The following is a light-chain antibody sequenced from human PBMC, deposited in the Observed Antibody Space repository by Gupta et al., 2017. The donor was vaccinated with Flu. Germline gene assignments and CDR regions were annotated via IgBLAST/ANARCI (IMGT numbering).Light chain of an antibody. Sequence: EIVLTQSPGTLSLSPGERAILSCRASQSVSSSYLAWYQQKPGQAPRLLIYGASSRATGIPDRFSGSGSGTDFTLTISRLEPEEFALYYCQQYGSSPPITFGQGTRLEIK. V-gene: IGKV3-20*01. CDR3: QQYGSSPPIT. CDR1: QSVSSSY. CDR2: GAS. J-gene: IGKJ5*01.